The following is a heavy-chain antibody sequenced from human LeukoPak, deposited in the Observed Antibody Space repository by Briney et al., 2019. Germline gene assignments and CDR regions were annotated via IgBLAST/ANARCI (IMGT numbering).Heavy chain of an antibody. J-gene: IGHJ5*02. CDR3: ARDLRHIVVVVAAAWFDP. CDR1: GYTFTSYG. D-gene: IGHD2-15*01. Sequence: ASVKVSCKASGYTFTSYGISWVRQAPGQGLEWMGWISAYNGNTNHAQKLQGRVTMTTDTSTSTAYMELRSLRSDDTAVYYCARDLRHIVVVVAAAWFDPWGQGTLVTVSS. CDR2: ISAYNGNT. V-gene: IGHV1-18*01.